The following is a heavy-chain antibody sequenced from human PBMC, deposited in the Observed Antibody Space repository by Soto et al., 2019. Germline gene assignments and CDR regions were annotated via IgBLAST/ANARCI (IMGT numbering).Heavy chain of an antibody. CDR1: GFTFSSYS. D-gene: IGHD1-26*01. CDR3: ARDRGGSFHDAFDI. Sequence: EVQLVESGGGLVKPGGSLRLSCAASGFTFSSYSMNWVRQAPGKGLEWVSSISSSSSYIYYADSVKGRFTISRDNAKNSLYLQMNSLRAEDTAVYYCARDRGGSFHDAFDIWGQGTMVTVSS. V-gene: IGHV3-21*01. J-gene: IGHJ3*02. CDR2: ISSSSSYI.